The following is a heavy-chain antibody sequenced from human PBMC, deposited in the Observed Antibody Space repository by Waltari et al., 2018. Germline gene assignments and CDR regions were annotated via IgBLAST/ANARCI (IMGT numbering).Heavy chain of an antibody. J-gene: IGHJ4*02. V-gene: IGHV1-3*01. D-gene: IGHD5-18*01. CDR1: GYTFTNYA. Sequence: QVQLVQSGAAVKEPGASVRVSCKASGYTFTNYAIHWVRQAPGQRPEWLGWINAGNGNTKDSQKFQGRVTIIRDTSASTAYMELHSLRSADTAVYYCARDSSGYNYGYGYWGQGTLVTVSS. CDR3: ARDSSGYNYGYGY. CDR2: INAGNGNT.